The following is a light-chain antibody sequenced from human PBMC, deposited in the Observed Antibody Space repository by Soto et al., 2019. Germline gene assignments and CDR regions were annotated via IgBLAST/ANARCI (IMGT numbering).Light chain of an antibody. CDR1: QSVSID. J-gene: IGKJ1*01. CDR2: GAS. Sequence: EIVMTQSPDTLSVSPGERATLSCRASQSVSIDLAWYQQTPGQAPRLLIYGASTRATGVPPTFSGSASGTEFTLTITSLQSEDSAVYYCQQYGSSPTWTFGQGTKVDIK. CDR3: QQYGSSPTWT. V-gene: IGKV3-15*01.